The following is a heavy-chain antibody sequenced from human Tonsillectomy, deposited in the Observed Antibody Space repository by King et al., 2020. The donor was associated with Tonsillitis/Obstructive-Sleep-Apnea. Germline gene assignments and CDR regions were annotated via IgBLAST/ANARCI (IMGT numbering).Heavy chain of an antibody. CDR1: GYTFTDYY. V-gene: IGHV1-2*02. Sequence: QLVQSGAEVKKPGASVKVSCKASGYTFTDYYMHWLRQAPGQGLEWMGWINPNSGDTNYVQRFQGRVTMTRDTSISTAYMELSRLRSDDTAVYYCARERFNGGMDVWGQGTTVTVSS. J-gene: IGHJ6*02. CDR3: ARERFNGGMDV. D-gene: IGHD2-8*01. CDR2: INPNSGDT.